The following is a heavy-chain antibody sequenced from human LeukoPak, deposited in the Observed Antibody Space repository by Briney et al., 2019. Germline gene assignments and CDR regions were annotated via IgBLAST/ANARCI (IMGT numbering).Heavy chain of an antibody. J-gene: IGHJ4*02. Sequence: PGRSLRLSCAASRFTFNSYGMHWVRQAPGKGLEWVALISDDGSTTYYADSVKGRFIISRDNSKNTLYLQMNSLRAEDTAVYFCARSYCGGHCYPAFFEYWGQGTLVTVSS. D-gene: IGHD2-21*02. CDR1: RFTFNSYG. V-gene: IGHV3-30*14. CDR2: ISDDGSTT. CDR3: ARSYCGGHCYPAFFEY.